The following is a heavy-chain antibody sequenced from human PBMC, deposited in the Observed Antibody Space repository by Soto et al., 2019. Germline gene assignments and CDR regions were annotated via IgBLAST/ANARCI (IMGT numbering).Heavy chain of an antibody. J-gene: IGHJ6*03. Sequence: GGSLRLSCAASGFTFSSYAMSWVRQAPGKGLEWVSAISGSGGSTYYADSVKGRFTISRDNSKNTLYLQMNSLRAEDTAVYYSAKAKKQLVPDYYSSMAVGGKGTTVPVSS. CDR3: AKAKKQLVPDYYSSMAV. CDR1: GFTFSSYA. V-gene: IGHV3-23*01. CDR2: ISGSGGST. D-gene: IGHD6-13*01.